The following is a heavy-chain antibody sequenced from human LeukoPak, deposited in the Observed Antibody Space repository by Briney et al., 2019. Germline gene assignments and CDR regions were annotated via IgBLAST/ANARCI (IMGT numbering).Heavy chain of an antibody. J-gene: IGHJ4*02. CDR3: ARDIRGDYYDSSGYLFDY. D-gene: IGHD3-22*01. Sequence: PGGSLRLSCAASGFTFSSYSMNWVRQAPGKGLEWVSSISSSSSYIYYADSVKGRFTISRDNAKNSLYLQMNSLRAEDTAVYYCARDIRGDYYDSSGYLFDYWGQGTLVTVSS. CDR2: ISSSSSYI. CDR1: GFTFSSYS. V-gene: IGHV3-21*01.